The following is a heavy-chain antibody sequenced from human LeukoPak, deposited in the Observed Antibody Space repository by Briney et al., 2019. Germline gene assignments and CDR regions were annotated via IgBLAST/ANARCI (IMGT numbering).Heavy chain of an antibody. CDR1: GYTFTSYA. CDR2: INTNTGNP. D-gene: IGHD3-3*01. Sequence: ASVKVSCKASGYTFTSYAMNWVRQAPGQGLEWMGWINTNTGNPTCAQGFTGRFVFSLDTSVSTAYLQISSLKAEDTAVYYCARPFSFWSGSDYYYYGMDVWGQGTTVTVSS. CDR3: ARPFSFWSGSDYYYYGMDV. V-gene: IGHV7-4-1*02. J-gene: IGHJ6*02.